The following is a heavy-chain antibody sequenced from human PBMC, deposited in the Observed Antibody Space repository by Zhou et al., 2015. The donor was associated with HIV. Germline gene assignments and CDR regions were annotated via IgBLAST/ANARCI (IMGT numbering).Heavy chain of an antibody. CDR3: ASPRSITMIVGEFEY. CDR1: GGTFSSYA. D-gene: IGHD3-22*01. V-gene: IGHV1-69*01. Sequence: QVQLVQSGAEVKKPGSSVKVSCKASGGTFSSYAISWVRQAPGQGLEWMGGIIPLLGSATYAQKFQGRVTITADESTSTVYMEMSRLRADDTAVYFCASPRSITMIVGEFEYWGQGTLVTVSS. CDR2: IIPLLGSA. J-gene: IGHJ4*02.